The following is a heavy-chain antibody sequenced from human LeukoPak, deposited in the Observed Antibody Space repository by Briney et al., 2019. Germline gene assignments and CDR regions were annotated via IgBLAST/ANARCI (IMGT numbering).Heavy chain of an antibody. V-gene: IGHV3-21*01. CDR3: ARVYSSWNYVDRTNWFVP. Sequence: GGSLRLSCAASGFTFSSYSMNWARQAPGKGLEWVSSITSSSSYIYYADTVKDRFTITRDNAKNSVYLQMNILRAEDTAVDYCARVYSSWNYVDRTNWFVPWGQGTLVTVSS. CDR2: ITSSSSYI. D-gene: IGHD1-7*01. CDR1: GFTFSSYS. J-gene: IGHJ5*02.